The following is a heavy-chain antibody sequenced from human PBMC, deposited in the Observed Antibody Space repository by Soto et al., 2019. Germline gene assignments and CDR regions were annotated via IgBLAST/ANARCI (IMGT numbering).Heavy chain of an antibody. CDR3: ARSTFVDSRRATLAGY. D-gene: IGHD6-19*01. CDR2: IYSGGGT. CDR1: GFTVSSNY. Sequence: EVQLVESGGGLVQPGGSLRLSCAASGFTVSSNYMSWVRQAPGKGLEWVSVIYSGGGTYYADSVKGRFTISRDNSKNTLYLQMNSLRAEDTAVYYCARSTFVDSRRATLAGYWGQGTLVTVSS. V-gene: IGHV3-66*01. J-gene: IGHJ4*02.